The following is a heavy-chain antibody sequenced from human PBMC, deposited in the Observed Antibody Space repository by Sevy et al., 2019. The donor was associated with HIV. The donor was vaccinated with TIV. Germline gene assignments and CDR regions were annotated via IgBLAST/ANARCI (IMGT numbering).Heavy chain of an antibody. V-gene: IGHV1-18*01. Sequence: ASVKVSCKASGYTFTNYRVRWVRQAPGQGREWMGWISAYNGDTHYAQKLQGRVTMTTDTPTSTAYMDLRSLRSDDTAVYYCARAICGDGIGYALAPWGQGTLVTVSS. J-gene: IGHJ5*02. CDR1: GYTFTNYR. D-gene: IGHD5-18*01. CDR3: ARAICGDGIGYALAP. CDR2: ISAYNGDT.